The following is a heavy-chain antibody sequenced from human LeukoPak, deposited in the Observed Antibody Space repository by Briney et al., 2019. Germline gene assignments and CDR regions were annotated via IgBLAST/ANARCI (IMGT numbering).Heavy chain of an antibody. V-gene: IGHV4-30-4*01. J-gene: IGHJ3*02. Sequence: SQTLSLTCTVSGGXISSGDYYWSWIRQPPGKGLEWTGYIYYSGSTYYNSSLKSRVTISVDTSKNQFSLKLSSVTAADTAVYYCARDRGFGELLGAFDIWGQGTMVTVSS. CDR2: IYYSGST. CDR3: ARDRGFGELLGAFDI. D-gene: IGHD3-10*01. CDR1: GGXISSGDYY.